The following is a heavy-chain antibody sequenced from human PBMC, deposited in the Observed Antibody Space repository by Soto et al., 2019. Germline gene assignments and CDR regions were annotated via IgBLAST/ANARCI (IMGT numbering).Heavy chain of an antibody. CDR2: IIPIFGTA. J-gene: IGHJ5*02. V-gene: IGHV1-69*13. CDR3: AREGPSRYCTNGVCSTHPYNWFDP. CDR1: GGTFSSYA. D-gene: IGHD2-8*01. Sequence: GASVKVSCKASGGTFSSYAISWVRQAPGQGLEWMGGIIPIFGTANYEQKFQGRVTITADESTSTAYMELSSLRSEDTAVYYCAREGPSRYCTNGVCSTHPYNWFDPWGQGTLVTVSS.